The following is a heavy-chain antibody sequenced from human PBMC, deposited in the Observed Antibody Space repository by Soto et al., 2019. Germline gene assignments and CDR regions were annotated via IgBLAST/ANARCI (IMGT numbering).Heavy chain of an antibody. D-gene: IGHD2-15*01. CDR2: INHSGST. CDR1: GGSFSGYY. V-gene: IGHV4-34*01. Sequence: PSETLSLTCAVYGGSFSGYYWSWIRQPPGKGLEWIGEINHSGSTNYNPSLKSRVTISVDTSKNQFSLKLSSVTAADTAVYYCAIHCSGGSGYEYNCNDSPRLNYWGQGTLDTVSS. J-gene: IGHJ4*02. CDR3: AIHCSGGSGYEYNCNDSPRLNY.